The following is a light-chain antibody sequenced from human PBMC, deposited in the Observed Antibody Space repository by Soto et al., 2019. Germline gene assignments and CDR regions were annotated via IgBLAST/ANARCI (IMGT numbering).Light chain of an antibody. J-gene: IGKJ5*01. CDR3: QQYNNWPIT. Sequence: EIVLTQSPATLSLSPGERATLSCRASQSVTNYLAWYQQKPGLAPRLLIYDASNRATGIPDRFSGSGSGTDFALTISSLEPEDFAVYFCQQYNNWPITFGQGTRLEIK. CDR2: DAS. V-gene: IGKV3-11*01. CDR1: QSVTNY.